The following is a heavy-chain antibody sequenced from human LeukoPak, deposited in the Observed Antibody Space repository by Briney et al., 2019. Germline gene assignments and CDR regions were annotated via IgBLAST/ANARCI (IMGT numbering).Heavy chain of an antibody. CDR2: ISGSGGST. Sequence: GGSLRLSCAASGFTFSSYAMSWVRQAPGKGLEWVSVISGSGGSTYYADSVKGRFTISRDTSKNTLYMQMNSLRAEDTAVYYCAKGSITGTYFDLWGQGTLVTVSS. D-gene: IGHD1-20*01. V-gene: IGHV3-23*01. CDR1: GFTFSSYA. J-gene: IGHJ4*02. CDR3: AKGSITGTYFDL.